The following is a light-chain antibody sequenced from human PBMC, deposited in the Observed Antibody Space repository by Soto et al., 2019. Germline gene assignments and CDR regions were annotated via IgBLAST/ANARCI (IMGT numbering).Light chain of an antibody. CDR2: AAS. CDR3: QQYDLLPWT. J-gene: IGKJ1*01. Sequence: DVRLTQSPSSLSASVGDKVTITCQASQDITNFLNWYQQKPGKAPKLLIYAASNLETGLPSRFSGGGSGTDFTFTISSLQPEDVATYFCQQYDLLPWTFGQGTLVEVK. V-gene: IGKV1-33*01. CDR1: QDITNF.